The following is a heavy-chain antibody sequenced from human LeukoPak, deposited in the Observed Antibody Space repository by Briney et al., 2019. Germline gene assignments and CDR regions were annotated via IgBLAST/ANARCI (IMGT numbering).Heavy chain of an antibody. CDR2: IYCSGST. J-gene: IGHJ5*02. CDR3: ARGTPSTTSYNWFDP. D-gene: IGHD2-2*01. CDR1: GGSIGSYY. Sequence: SETLSLTCTVSGGSIGSYYWSWIRQPPGKRLEWIGYIYCSGSTNYNPSLKSRVSISVDTSKNQFSLKLSSVTAADTAVYYCARGTPSTTSYNWFDPWGQGTLVTVSS. V-gene: IGHV4-59*01.